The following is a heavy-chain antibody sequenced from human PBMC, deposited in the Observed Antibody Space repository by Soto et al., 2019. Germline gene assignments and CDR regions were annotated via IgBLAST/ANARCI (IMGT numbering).Heavy chain of an antibody. CDR2: ISSSSSYI. CDR3: ARDPIPAAISWFDP. J-gene: IGHJ5*02. Sequence: PGGSLRLSCAASGFTFSSYSMNWVRQAPGKGLEWVSSISSSSSYIYYADSVKGRFTISRDNAKNSLYLQMNSLRAEDTAVYYCARDPIPAAISWFDPWGQGTLVTVSS. CDR1: GFTFSSYS. V-gene: IGHV3-21*01. D-gene: IGHD2-2*01.